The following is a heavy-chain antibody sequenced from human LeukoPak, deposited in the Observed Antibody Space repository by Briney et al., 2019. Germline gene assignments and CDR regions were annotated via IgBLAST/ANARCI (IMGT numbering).Heavy chain of an antibody. CDR2: IHQTGGT. CDR3: ASSDYYRLDH. CDR1: GGSISSSHC. J-gene: IGHJ4*02. V-gene: IGHV4-4*02. D-gene: IGHD6-25*01. Sequence: KPSGSLSLTCAVSGGSISSSHCWCWVRQPRGKSLEWVGEIHQTGGTNYNPSLRSRGTISLDKAKNQFTLNLNTVTTADTAPYNCASSDYYRLDHWGQGILVTVSS.